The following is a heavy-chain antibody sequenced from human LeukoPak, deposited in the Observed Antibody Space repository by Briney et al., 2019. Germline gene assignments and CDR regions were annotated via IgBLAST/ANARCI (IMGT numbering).Heavy chain of an antibody. J-gene: IGHJ4*02. Sequence: ASVKVSCKASGYTFTSYDINWVRQATGQGLEWMGWMNPNSGNTGYAQKFQGRVTMTRDTSTSTVYMELSSLRSEDTAVYYCARVPTGCYRCYFDYWGQGTLVTVSS. CDR3: ARVPTGCYRCYFDY. V-gene: IGHV1-8*02. CDR1: GYTFTSYD. D-gene: IGHD2-2*01. CDR2: MNPNSGNT.